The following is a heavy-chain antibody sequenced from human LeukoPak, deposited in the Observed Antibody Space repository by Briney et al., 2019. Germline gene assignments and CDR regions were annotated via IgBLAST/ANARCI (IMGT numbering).Heavy chain of an antibody. D-gene: IGHD3-22*01. CDR2: INPSGGST. CDR1: GYTFTSYG. J-gene: IGHJ4*02. CDR3: AISSGSYYFDY. Sequence: ASVKVSCKASGYTFTSYGISWVRQAPGQGLEWMGIINPSGGSTSYAQKFQGRVTMTRDTSTSTVYMELSSLRSEDTAVYYCAISSGSYYFDYWGQGTLVTVSS. V-gene: IGHV1-46*01.